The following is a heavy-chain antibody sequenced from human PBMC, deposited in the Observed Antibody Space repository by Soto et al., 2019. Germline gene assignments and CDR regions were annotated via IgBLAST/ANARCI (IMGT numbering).Heavy chain of an antibody. V-gene: IGHV3-23*01. Sequence: EVQMLESGGGLVQPGGSLRLSCAASGFIFSNYAMSWVRQAPGKGLEWVAGMGGANGDTYYADSVRGRFDISRDNSKSTLFLQMISLRAEDTAVYYCAKDRVNHNSVWDPFDIWGQGTMVTVSS. CDR2: MGGANGDT. D-gene: IGHD2-21*01. CDR1: GFIFSNYA. J-gene: IGHJ3*02. CDR3: AKDRVNHNSVWDPFDI.